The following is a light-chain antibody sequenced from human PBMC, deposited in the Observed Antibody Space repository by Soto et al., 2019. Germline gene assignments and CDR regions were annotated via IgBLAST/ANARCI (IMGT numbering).Light chain of an antibody. CDR2: EVS. Sequence: QSALTQPASVSGSPGQSITISCTGTSSDVGGHNYVSWYQQHPGKAPKFMIFEVSNRPLGVSNRFSGSKSGNTASLTISGLQAEDEADYYCSSYTSTNTWVFGGGTKLTVL. J-gene: IGLJ3*02. CDR3: SSYTSTNTWV. CDR1: SSDVGGHNY. V-gene: IGLV2-14*01.